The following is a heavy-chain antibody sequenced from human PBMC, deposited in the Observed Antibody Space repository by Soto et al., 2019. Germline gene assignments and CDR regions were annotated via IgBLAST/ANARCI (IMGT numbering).Heavy chain of an antibody. Sequence: QVQLVQSGAEVKQPGASVKVSCKASGFTFSRYYMHWIRQAPGQGLEWMGIINPSGASTNYAQKFQVRLTLTRDTSTSTLSMEVSILRSEDTAVYYCARDNSESNSWWFDPWGQGTLVTVSS. D-gene: IGHD1-1*01. CDR2: INPSGAST. J-gene: IGHJ5*02. CDR1: GFTFSRYY. V-gene: IGHV1-46*01. CDR3: ARDNSESNSWWFDP.